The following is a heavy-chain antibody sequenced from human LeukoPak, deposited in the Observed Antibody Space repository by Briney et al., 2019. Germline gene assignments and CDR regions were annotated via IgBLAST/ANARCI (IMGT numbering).Heavy chain of an antibody. CDR1: GFPFSSYW. D-gene: IGHD2-2*01. J-gene: IGHJ4*02. V-gene: IGHV3-7*03. Sequence: GGSLRLSCVASGFPFSSYWMTWVRQAPGKGLEWVANIKQDGSEKYYVDSVKGRFTISRDNAKNSLYLQMNSLRAEDTAVYYCAKEGFPIVVVPAYFDYWGQGTLVTVSS. CDR2: IKQDGSEK. CDR3: AKEGFPIVVVPAYFDY.